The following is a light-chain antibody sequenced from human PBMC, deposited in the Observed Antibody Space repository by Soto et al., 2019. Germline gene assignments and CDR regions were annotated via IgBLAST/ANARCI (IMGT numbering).Light chain of an antibody. Sequence: EIVVTQSPGTLSLYPRERATLSCMASQSVSSNYLAWYQQKPGQAPKVLIYRASSRATGIPDRFSGSGSGTDFTLTISRLEPEDFAVYYCQQYGSSPLTFGGGTKVDIK. CDR3: QQYGSSPLT. J-gene: IGKJ4*01. CDR2: RAS. V-gene: IGKV3-20*01. CDR1: QSVSSNY.